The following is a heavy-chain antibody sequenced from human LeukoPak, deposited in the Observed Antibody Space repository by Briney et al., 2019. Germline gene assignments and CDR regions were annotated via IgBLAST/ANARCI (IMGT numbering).Heavy chain of an antibody. CDR1: GFTVSSNY. CDR2: IYGGGST. Sequence: GGSLRLSCAASGFTVSSNYMSWVRQAPGKGLEWVSVIYGGGSTYYADSVKGRFTISRDNSKNTLYLQMNSLRAEDTAVYYCARHDYSNYYYYYGMDVWGQGTTVTVSS. D-gene: IGHD4-11*01. J-gene: IGHJ6*02. V-gene: IGHV3-53*01. CDR3: ARHDYSNYYYYYGMDV.